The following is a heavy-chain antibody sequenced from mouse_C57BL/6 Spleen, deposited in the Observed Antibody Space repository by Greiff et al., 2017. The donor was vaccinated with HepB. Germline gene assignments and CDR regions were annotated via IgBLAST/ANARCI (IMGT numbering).Heavy chain of an antibody. CDR2: IDPSDSET. V-gene: IGHV1-52*01. Sequence: QVQLQQPGAELVRPGSSVKLSCKASGYTFTSYWMHWVKQRPIQGLEWIGNIDPSDSETHYNQKFKDKATLTVDKSSSTAYMQLSSLTSEDSAVYYCARSKESGYFDVWGTGTTVTVSS. J-gene: IGHJ1*03. CDR1: GYTFTSYW. D-gene: IGHD2-5*01. CDR3: ARSKESGYFDV.